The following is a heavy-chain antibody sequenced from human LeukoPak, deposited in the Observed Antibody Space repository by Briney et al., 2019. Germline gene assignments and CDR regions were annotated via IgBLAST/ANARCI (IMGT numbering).Heavy chain of an antibody. Sequence: GGSLRLSCAASGFTFSSYAMHWVRQAPGKGLEWVAVISYDGSNKYYADSVKGRFTISRDNSKNTLYLQMSSLRAEDTAVYYCARGGMTTVTTSLGYWGQGTLVTVSS. CDR1: GFTFSSYA. CDR3: ARGGMTTVTTSLGY. V-gene: IGHV3-30-3*01. CDR2: ISYDGSNK. J-gene: IGHJ4*02. D-gene: IGHD4-11*01.